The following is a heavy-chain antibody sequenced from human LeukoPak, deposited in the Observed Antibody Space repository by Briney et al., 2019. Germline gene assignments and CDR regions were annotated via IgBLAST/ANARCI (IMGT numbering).Heavy chain of an antibody. Sequence: QPGGSLRLSCAASGFTLSSYWMHWVRQAPGKGLEWVSAISGSGGSTYYADSVKGRFTISRDNSKNTLYLQMNSLRAEDTAVYYCAEARDIVATFDYWGQGTLVTVSS. CDR1: GFTLSSYW. CDR2: ISGSGGST. CDR3: AEARDIVATFDY. D-gene: IGHD5-12*01. V-gene: IGHV3-23*01. J-gene: IGHJ4*02.